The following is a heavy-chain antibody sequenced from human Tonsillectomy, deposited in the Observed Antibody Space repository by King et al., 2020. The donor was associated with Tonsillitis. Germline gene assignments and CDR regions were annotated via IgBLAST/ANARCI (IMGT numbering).Heavy chain of an antibody. D-gene: IGHD3-16*01. CDR1: GFTFSSYG. CDR2: ISYDGSNK. V-gene: IGHV3-30*03. J-gene: IGHJ3*02. CDR3: RAGEANAFDI. Sequence: VQLVESGGGVVQPGRSLRLSCAASGFTFSSYGIHWVRQAPGKGLEGVAVISYDGSNKYYADSVKGRFTISRDNSKNTLYLQMNSLRAEDTAVYYCRAGEANAFDIWGQGTMVTVSS.